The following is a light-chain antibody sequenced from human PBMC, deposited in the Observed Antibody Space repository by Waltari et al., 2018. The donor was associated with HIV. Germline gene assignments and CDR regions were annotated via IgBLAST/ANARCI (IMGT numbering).Light chain of an antibody. Sequence: DIVMTQSPDSLAVSLGERATINCKSSQSVLYSSNNKNYLAWYQQNPGQPPKLLIYWASTRESGVPDRFSGSGSGKDFTLTISSLQAEDVAVYYCQQYYSTPRGTFGGGTKVEIK. CDR1: QSVLYSSNNKNY. CDR2: WAS. V-gene: IGKV4-1*01. CDR3: QQYYSTPRGT. J-gene: IGKJ4*01.